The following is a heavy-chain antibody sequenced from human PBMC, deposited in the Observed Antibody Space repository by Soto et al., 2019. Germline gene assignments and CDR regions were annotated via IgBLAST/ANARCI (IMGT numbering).Heavy chain of an antibody. D-gene: IGHD5-12*01. Sequence: SENLSLTCAVSGGSISSGGYSWSWIRQPPGKGLEWIGYIYHSGSTYYNPSLKSRVTISVDRSKNQFSLKLSSVTAADTAVYYCARVAYRGSATWVQGTLVTVSS. CDR1: GGSISSGGYS. J-gene: IGHJ4*02. CDR3: ARVAYRGSAT. CDR2: IYHSGST. V-gene: IGHV4-30-2*01.